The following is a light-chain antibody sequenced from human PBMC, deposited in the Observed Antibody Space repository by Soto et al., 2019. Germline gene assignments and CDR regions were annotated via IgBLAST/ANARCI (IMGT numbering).Light chain of an antibody. V-gene: IGKV3-15*01. Sequence: EIVMTQSPATLSVSPGERATLSCRASQSVSSNLAWYQQKPGQAPRLLIYGASTRATGIPARFSGSGSGTEFTPTISSLQSEDFAVYYCQQYNNWPPLTFGGGTKLEIK. CDR1: QSVSSN. CDR2: GAS. J-gene: IGKJ4*01. CDR3: QQYNNWPPLT.